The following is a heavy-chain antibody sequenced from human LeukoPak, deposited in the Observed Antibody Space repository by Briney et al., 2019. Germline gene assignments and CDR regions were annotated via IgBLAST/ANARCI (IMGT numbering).Heavy chain of an antibody. Sequence: SVKVSCKASGGTFSIYAISWVRQAPGQGLEWMGRIIPILGIANYAQKFQGRVTITADKSTSTAYMELSSLRSEDTAVYYCARNIVVVVADNNWFDPWGQGTLVTVSS. CDR1: GGTFSIYA. V-gene: IGHV1-69*04. CDR3: ARNIVVVVADNNWFDP. D-gene: IGHD2-15*01. CDR2: IIPILGIA. J-gene: IGHJ5*02.